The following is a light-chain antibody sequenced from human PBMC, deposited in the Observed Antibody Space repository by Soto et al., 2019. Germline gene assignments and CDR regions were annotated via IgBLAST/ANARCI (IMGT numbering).Light chain of an antibody. CDR3: QQSYSTTWT. Sequence: DIQMTQSPSSLSASVGDRVTITCRASQGISTYLNWHQQKPGKAHKLLIYAASSLQSGVPSRFSGSGSETDFALTISSLQPEYFATYSCQQSYSTTWTFGQGTKVEIK. J-gene: IGKJ1*01. V-gene: IGKV1-39*01. CDR1: QGISTY. CDR2: AAS.